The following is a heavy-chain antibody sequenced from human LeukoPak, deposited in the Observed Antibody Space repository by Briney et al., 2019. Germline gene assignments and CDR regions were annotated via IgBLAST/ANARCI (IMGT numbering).Heavy chain of an antibody. V-gene: IGHV1-2*02. Sequence: ASVKVSCKASGYTFTSYGISWVRQAPGQGLEWMGWINPNSGGTKYAQKFQGRVTMTRDTSISTAYMDLSRLRSDDTAVYYCARETSQKGAHYMDVWGKGTTITISS. D-gene: IGHD3-16*01. CDR3: ARETSQKGAHYMDV. CDR2: INPNSGGT. CDR1: GYTFTSYG. J-gene: IGHJ6*03.